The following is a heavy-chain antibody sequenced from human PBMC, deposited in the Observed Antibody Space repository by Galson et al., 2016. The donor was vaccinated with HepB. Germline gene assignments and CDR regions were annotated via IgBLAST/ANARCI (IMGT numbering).Heavy chain of an antibody. CDR3: ASRCGYDAFDI. V-gene: IGHV1-18*01. CDR1: SDTLSNYG. J-gene: IGHJ3*02. Sequence: SVKVSCKASSDTLSNYGFSWVRQAPGQGLEWMGGVNTYTGDADNPQRFQDRVTMTTDTSTKTAYMELRSLRSDDTAVYYCASRCGYDAFDIWGQGTMITVSS. CDR2: VNTYTGDA. D-gene: IGHD5-12*01.